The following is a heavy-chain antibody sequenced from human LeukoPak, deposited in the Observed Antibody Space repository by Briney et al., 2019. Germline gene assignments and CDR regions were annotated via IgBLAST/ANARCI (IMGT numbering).Heavy chain of an antibody. CDR3: ASQKDGYSFDY. CDR1: GGSISSSNYF. J-gene: IGHJ4*02. D-gene: IGHD5-24*01. CDR2: IYYSGST. Sequence: PSDTLSLTCTVSGGSISSSNYFWGWIRQPPGKGLEWIGSIYYSGSTYSNPSLKSRVTISVDTSKNQFSLKLSSVSAADTAVYYCASQKDGYSFDYWGQGTLVTVSS. V-gene: IGHV4-39*01.